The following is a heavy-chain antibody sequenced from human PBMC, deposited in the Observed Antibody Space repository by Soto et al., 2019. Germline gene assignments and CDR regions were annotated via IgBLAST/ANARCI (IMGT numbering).Heavy chain of an antibody. CDR1: GFTVRSNY. J-gene: IGHJ1*01. CDR3: ARVSSPFGY. Sequence: GGSLRLSCAVSGFTVRSNYMNWVRQAPGKGLEWVSTIYSSGNTYYADSVKGRFTISRDDPKNTLYLQVHSLRAEDTGVYFCARVSSPFGYWGQGTLVTVS. CDR2: IYSSGNT. D-gene: IGHD3-16*01. V-gene: IGHV3-53*01.